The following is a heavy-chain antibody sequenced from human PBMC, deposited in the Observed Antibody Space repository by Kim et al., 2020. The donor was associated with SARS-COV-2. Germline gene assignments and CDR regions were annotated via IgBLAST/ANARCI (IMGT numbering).Heavy chain of an antibody. CDR2: INAGNGNT. J-gene: IGHJ5*02. D-gene: IGHD6-13*01. CDR3: ARGYGIAAAGHRDCNNWFDP. CDR1: GYTFTSYA. Sequence: ASVKVSCKSSGYTFTSYAMHWVRQAPGQRLEWMGWINAGNGNTKYSQKFQGRVTITRDTSASTAYMELSSLRSEDTAVYYCARGYGIAAAGHRDCNNWFDPWGQGTLVTVSS. V-gene: IGHV1-3*01.